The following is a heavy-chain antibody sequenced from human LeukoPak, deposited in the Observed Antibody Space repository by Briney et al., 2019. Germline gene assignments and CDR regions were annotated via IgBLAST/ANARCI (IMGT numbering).Heavy chain of an antibody. V-gene: IGHV1-18*01. Sequence: ASVNVSCKASGYTFTSYGISWVRQDPGQGLEWMRWLSAYNGNTNYAQKLQGRVTMTTDTSTSTAYMELRSLRSDDTVVYYCVKVYEVYSSSTYYYMDVWGKGTTVTVSS. J-gene: IGHJ6*03. D-gene: IGHD6-6*01. CDR1: GYTFTSYG. CDR3: VKVYEVYSSSTYYYMDV. CDR2: LSAYNGNT.